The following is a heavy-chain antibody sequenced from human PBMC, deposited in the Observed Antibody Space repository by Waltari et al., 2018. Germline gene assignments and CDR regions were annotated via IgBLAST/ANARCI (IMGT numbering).Heavy chain of an antibody. V-gene: IGHV3-30-3*01. CDR1: GFTFRSYA. CDR3: ASRTAASPSSHFDY. CDR2: ISYDGSNK. J-gene: IGHJ4*02. D-gene: IGHD6-13*01. Sequence: QVQLVESGGGVVQPGGSLRLSCAASGFTFRSYAMHWVRQAPGKGLEGVAVISYDGSNKYYADSVKGRFTISRDNSKNTLYLQMNSLRAEDTAVYYCASRTAASPSSHFDYWGQGTLVTVSS.